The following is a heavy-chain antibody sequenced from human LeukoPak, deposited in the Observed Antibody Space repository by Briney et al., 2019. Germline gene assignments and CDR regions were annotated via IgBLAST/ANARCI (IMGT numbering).Heavy chain of an antibody. CDR3: ARDGILGYCSSTSCPRVNWFDP. D-gene: IGHD2-2*01. CDR1: GGSISSYY. Sequence: PSETLSLTCTVSGGSISSYYWSWIRQPPGKGLEWIGRIYTSGSTNYNPSLKSRVTMSVDTSKNQFSLKLSSVTAADTAVYYCARDGILGYCSSTSCPRVNWFDPWGQGTLVTVSS. CDR2: IYTSGST. J-gene: IGHJ5*02. V-gene: IGHV4-4*07.